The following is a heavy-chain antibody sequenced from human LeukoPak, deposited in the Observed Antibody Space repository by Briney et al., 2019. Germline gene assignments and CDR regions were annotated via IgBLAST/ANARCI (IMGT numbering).Heavy chain of an antibody. CDR1: GYTFTGYY. D-gene: IGHD6-19*01. V-gene: IGHV1-2*02. CDR2: INPNSGGT. Sequence: ASVKVSCKASGYTFTGYYMHWVRQAPGRGLEWMGWINPNSGGTNYAQKFQGRVTMTRDTSISTAYMELSRLRSDDTAVYYCARDTPKRIAVAGTGYWGQGTLVPVSS. CDR3: ARDTPKRIAVAGTGY. J-gene: IGHJ4*02.